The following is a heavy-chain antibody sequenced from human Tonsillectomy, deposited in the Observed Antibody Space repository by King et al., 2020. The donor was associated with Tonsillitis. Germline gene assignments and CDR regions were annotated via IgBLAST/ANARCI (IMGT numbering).Heavy chain of an antibody. CDR1: GYTFTGYY. D-gene: IGHD6-13*01. J-gene: IGHJ5*02. V-gene: IGHV1-2*02. Sequence: QLVQSGAEVKKPGASVKVSCKASGYTFTGYYLHWVRQAPGQGLEWMGWINPNSGGTNYAQKFQGRVTMTRDTSISTAYMELKRLKSDKTAVYYCAREGGVAAASSEAWFDPWGQGALVTVSS. CDR2: INPNSGGT. CDR3: AREGGVAAASSEAWFDP.